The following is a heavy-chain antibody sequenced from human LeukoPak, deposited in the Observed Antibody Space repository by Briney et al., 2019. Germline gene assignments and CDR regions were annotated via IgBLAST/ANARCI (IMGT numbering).Heavy chain of an antibody. J-gene: IGHJ4*02. CDR2: LSGSGGST. Sequence: PGGSLRLSCAASGFTFRSYAMSWVRQAPGRGLEWVSALSGSGGSTYYADSVKGRFTISRDNSKNTLYLQMNSLRAEDTAVYYCAKARGYSGYDWVDYWGQGTLVTVSS. V-gene: IGHV3-23*01. D-gene: IGHD5-12*01. CDR1: GFTFRSYA. CDR3: AKARGYSGYDWVDY.